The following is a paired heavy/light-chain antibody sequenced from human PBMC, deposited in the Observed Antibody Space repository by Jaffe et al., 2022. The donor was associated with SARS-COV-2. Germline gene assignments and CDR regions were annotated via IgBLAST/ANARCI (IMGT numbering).Heavy chain of an antibody. V-gene: IGHV3-23*01. D-gene: IGHD6-13*01. CDR1: GFTFSTYG. Sequence: EVQLLESGGGLVQPGGSLRLSCAASGFTFSTYGMNWVRQAPGKGLEWVSGIIGNGGSTFYADSVKGHFIISRDNSKNTLYLQMNSLRAEDTAEYYCGKATGPYSSPGKDGMDVWGQGTTVTVSS. CDR3: GKATGPYSSPGKDGMDV. CDR2: IIGNGGST. J-gene: IGHJ6*02.
Light chain of an antibody. Sequence: DIQMTQSPSSLSASVGDRVTITCRASQGISNYLAWYQQKPGKVPKLLIYTASTLQSGVPSRFSGSGSGTDFTLTISSLQPEDVATYYCQKYNTAPFTFGPGTKVDIK. J-gene: IGKJ3*01. CDR2: TAS. CDR3: QKYNTAPFT. V-gene: IGKV1-27*01. CDR1: QGISNY.